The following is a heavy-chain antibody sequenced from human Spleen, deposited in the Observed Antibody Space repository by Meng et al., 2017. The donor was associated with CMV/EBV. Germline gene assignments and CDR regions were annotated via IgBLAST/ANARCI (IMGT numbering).Heavy chain of an antibody. CDR2: ISPIFGTA. D-gene: IGHD5-24*01. CDR3: ARDRPNGYNGVFDY. Sequence: SVKVPCKASGGTFSSYVISWVRQAPGQGPEWMGGISPIFGTANYAQKFQGRVTITTDESTSTAYMELSSLRSEDTAVYYCARDRPNGYNGVFDYWGQGTLVTVSS. V-gene: IGHV1-69*05. CDR1: GGTFSSYV. J-gene: IGHJ4*02.